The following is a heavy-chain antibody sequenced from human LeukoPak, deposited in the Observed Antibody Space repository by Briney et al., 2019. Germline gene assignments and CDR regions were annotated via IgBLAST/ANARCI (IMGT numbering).Heavy chain of an antibody. CDR2: IYYSGST. CDR1: GGSISSYY. D-gene: IGHD6-19*01. J-gene: IGHJ5*02. V-gene: IGHV4-59*01. Sequence: SETLSLTCTVSGGSISSYYWSWIRQPPGKGLEWIGYIYYSGSTNYNPSLKSRVTISIDTSENQFSLKLSSVTAADTAVYNCARFIAVARNWFDPWGQGTLVTVSS. CDR3: ARFIAVARNWFDP.